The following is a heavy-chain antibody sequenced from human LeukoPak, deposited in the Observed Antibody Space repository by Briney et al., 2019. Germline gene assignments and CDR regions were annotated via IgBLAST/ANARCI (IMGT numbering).Heavy chain of an antibody. CDR2: ISGDAGTT. J-gene: IGHJ4*02. Sequence: GGSLRLSCEASGFTFRTYSMNWVRRAPGKGLEWISYISGDAGTTNYADSVKGRFTISRDSAKSSLFLQMEGLRAEDTAVYSCATVNFNYDGSGYVPFDHWGLGTLVVISS. D-gene: IGHD3-22*01. V-gene: IGHV3-48*04. CDR3: ATVNFNYDGSGYVPFDH. CDR1: GFTFRTYS.